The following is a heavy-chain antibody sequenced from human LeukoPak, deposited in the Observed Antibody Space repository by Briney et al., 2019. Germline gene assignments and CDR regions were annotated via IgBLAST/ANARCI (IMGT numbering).Heavy chain of an antibody. CDR3: ARHGMRAAREAFDI. V-gene: IGHV4-61*05. J-gene: IGHJ3*02. Sequence: PSETLSLTCTVSGGSISSSSYYWSWIRQPPGKGLEWIGYIYYTGSTNYNPSLKSRVTISVDTSKNQFSLKLSSVTAADTAVYYCARHGMRAAREAFDIWGQGTMVTVSS. CDR1: GGSISSSSYY. D-gene: IGHD6-6*01. CDR2: IYYTGST.